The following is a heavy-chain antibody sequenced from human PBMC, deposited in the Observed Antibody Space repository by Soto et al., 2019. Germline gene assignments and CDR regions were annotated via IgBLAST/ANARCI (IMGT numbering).Heavy chain of an antibody. D-gene: IGHD6-13*01. V-gene: IGHV4-59*08. CDR3: ARHSQEQQLVLWARESPDAFDI. CDR2: IYYSGST. CDR1: GGSISSYY. Sequence: SETLSLTCTVSGGSISSYYWSWIRQPPGKGLEWIGYIYYSGSTNYNPSLKSRVTISVDTSKNQFSLKLSSVTAADTAVYYCARHSQEQQLVLWARESPDAFDIWGQGTMVTVSS. J-gene: IGHJ3*02.